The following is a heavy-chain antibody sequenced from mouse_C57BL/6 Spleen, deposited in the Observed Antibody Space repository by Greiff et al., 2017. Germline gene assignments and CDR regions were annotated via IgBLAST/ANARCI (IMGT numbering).Heavy chain of an antibody. J-gene: IGHJ3*01. CDR1: GFTFSSQR. CDR3: ARPEFSY. Sequence: EVQPPASGGYLVKPGGSLKLSCPASGFTFSSQRVSWVRQTPDKRLEWVATISGGGRYTYYPYSVKGRFTISRDNAQNTLYLQMISLKSEDTSMYYCARPEFSYWGHGVLVSVSA. CDR2: ISGGGRYT. V-gene: IGHV5-6*01.